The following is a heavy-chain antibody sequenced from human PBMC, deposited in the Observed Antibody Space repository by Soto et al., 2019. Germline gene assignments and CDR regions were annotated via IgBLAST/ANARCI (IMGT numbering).Heavy chain of an antibody. CDR2: ISWDGRST. CDR1: GFTFDDYS. Sequence: EVQLVESGGVVVQPGGSLRLSCAASGFTFDDYSMHWVRQAPGKGLEWVSLISWDGRSTYYADSVKGRFTVSRDNSKCSLYLQMNSLTTEDTAFYYCGKDAAVIDYTTLDYWGQGALVTVSS. J-gene: IGHJ4*02. D-gene: IGHD4-4*01. V-gene: IGHV3-43*01. CDR3: GKDAAVIDYTTLDY.